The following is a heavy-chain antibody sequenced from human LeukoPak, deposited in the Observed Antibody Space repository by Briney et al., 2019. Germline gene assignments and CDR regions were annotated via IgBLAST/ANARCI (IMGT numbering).Heavy chain of an antibody. CDR2: IWYDGSNK. CDR1: EFTFSSYG. CDR3: AKEGRYYGSGSLDY. V-gene: IGHV3-33*06. J-gene: IGHJ4*02. D-gene: IGHD3-10*01. Sequence: GGSLRLSCAASEFTFSSYGMHWVRQAPGKGLEWVAVIWYDGSNKYYADSVKGRFTISRDNSKNTLYLQMNSLRAEDTAVYYCAKEGRYYGSGSLDYWGQGTLVTVSS.